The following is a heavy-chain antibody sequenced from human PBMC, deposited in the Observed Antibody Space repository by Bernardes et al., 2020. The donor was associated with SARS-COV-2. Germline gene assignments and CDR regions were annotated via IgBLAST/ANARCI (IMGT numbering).Heavy chain of an antibody. J-gene: IGHJ3*02. CDR3: ARDGHLGYCSSTSCSRAFDI. D-gene: IGHD2-2*03. CDR2: ISYDGSNK. V-gene: IGHV3-30-3*01. Sequence: VGSLCLSCAASGFTFSSYAMHWVRQAPGKGLEWVAVISYDGSNKYYADSVKGRFTISRDNSKNTLYLQMNSLRAEDTAVYYCARDGHLGYCSSTSCSRAFDIWGQGTMVTVSS. CDR1: GFTFSSYA.